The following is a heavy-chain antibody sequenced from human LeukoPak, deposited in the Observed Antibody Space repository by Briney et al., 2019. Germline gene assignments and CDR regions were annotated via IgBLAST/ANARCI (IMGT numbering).Heavy chain of an antibody. CDR3: ARSNGDYGDFFDAFDI. J-gene: IGHJ3*02. CDR1: GGSISSYY. CDR2: IYTSGST. D-gene: IGHD4-17*01. Sequence: PSETLSLTCTVPGGSISSYYWSWIRQPAGKGLEWIGRIYTSGSTNYNPSLKSRVTMSVDTSKNQFSLKLSSVTAADTAVYYCARSNGDYGDFFDAFDIWGQGTMVTVSS. V-gene: IGHV4-4*07.